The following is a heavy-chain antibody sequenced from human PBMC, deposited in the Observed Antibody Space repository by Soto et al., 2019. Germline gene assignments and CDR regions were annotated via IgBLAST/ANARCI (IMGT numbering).Heavy chain of an antibody. Sequence: PSETLSLTCAVYGGSFSGCYWSWIRQPPGKGLEWIGEINHSGSTNYNPSLKSRVTISVDTSKNQFSLKLSSVTAADTAVYYCAREVVSSSSPWFDPWGQGTLVTVSS. V-gene: IGHV4-34*01. CDR2: INHSGST. J-gene: IGHJ5*02. D-gene: IGHD6-6*01. CDR1: GGSFSGCY. CDR3: AREVVSSSSPWFDP.